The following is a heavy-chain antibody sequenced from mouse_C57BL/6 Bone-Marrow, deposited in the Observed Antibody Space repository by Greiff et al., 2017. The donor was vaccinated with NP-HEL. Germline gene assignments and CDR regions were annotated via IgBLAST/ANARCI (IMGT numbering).Heavy chain of an antibody. Sequence: QVQLQQPGAELVKPGASVKLSCKASGYTFTSYWMQWVNQRPGQGLEWIGEIDPSDSYTNYNQKFKGKATLTVDTSSSTAYMQLRSLTSEDSAVYYCAREENYYGSSFYYAMDYWGQGTSVTVSS. CDR2: IDPSDSYT. J-gene: IGHJ4*01. CDR1: GYTFTSYW. CDR3: AREENYYGSSFYYAMDY. V-gene: IGHV1-50*01. D-gene: IGHD1-1*01.